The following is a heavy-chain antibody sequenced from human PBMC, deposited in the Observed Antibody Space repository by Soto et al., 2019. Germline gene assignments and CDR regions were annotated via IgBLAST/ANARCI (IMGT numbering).Heavy chain of an antibody. CDR3: ARAPVTGNRPYYYYGMDV. CDR1: GGTFSSYT. CDR2: IIPIFGSA. D-gene: IGHD3-16*02. J-gene: IGHJ6*02. V-gene: IGHV1-69*06. Sequence: QVQLVQSGAEVKKPGSSVKVSCKASGGTFSSYTISWVRQAPGQGLEWMGGIIPIFGSANYAQKFQGRVKINADKSTTTAYMEVSSLRSEDTAVYYCARAPVTGNRPYYYYGMDVWGQGTTVTVSS.